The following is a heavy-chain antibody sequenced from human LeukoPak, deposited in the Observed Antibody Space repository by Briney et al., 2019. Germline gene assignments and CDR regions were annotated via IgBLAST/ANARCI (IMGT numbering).Heavy chain of an antibody. CDR2: ISGDGGRT. J-gene: IGHJ4*02. D-gene: IGHD3-9*01. CDR3: AKDNDILTGYEYYYFDY. V-gene: IGHV3-43*02. Sequence: GGSLRLSCAASGFTFDDYAMHWVRQAPGKGLEWVSLISGDGGRTYYADSVKGRFTISRDNSKNSLYLQMNSLRTEDTALYYCAKDNDILTGYEYYYFDYWGQGTLVTVSS. CDR1: GFTFDDYA.